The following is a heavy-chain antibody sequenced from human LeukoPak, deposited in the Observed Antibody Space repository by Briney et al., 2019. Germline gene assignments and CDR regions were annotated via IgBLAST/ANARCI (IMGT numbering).Heavy chain of an antibody. CDR1: GFTFSSYS. J-gene: IGHJ3*01. CDR2: LTQDGSAK. CDR3: TDPDWG. D-gene: IGHD3/OR15-3a*01. Sequence: GGSLRLSCAASGFTFSSYSMTWVRQAPGEGLEWVATLTQDGSAKYYVDSVKGRFTISRDNAKNSLYLQMNSLRVEDTAVYYCTDPDWGWGQGTMVTVSS. V-gene: IGHV3-7*01.